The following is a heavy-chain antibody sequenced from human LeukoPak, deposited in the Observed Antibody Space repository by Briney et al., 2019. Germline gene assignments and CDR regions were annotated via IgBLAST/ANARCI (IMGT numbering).Heavy chain of an antibody. Sequence: GGSLRVSCAASGFTVSSNYMSWVRQAPGKGLEWVSSIYSGGSTYYADSVKGRFTISRDSSKKTLYLQMSSLRAEDTAVYYCARGHNWNDRGAFDIWGQGTMVTVSS. CDR3: ARGHNWNDRGAFDI. V-gene: IGHV3-53*01. D-gene: IGHD1-1*01. CDR1: GFTVSSNY. CDR2: IYSGGST. J-gene: IGHJ3*02.